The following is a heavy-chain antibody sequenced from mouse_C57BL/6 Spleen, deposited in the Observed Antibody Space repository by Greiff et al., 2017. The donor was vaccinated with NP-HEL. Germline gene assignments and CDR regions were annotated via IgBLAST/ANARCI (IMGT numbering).Heavy chain of an antibody. CDR2: IDPSDSET. Sequence: QVQLQQSGAELVRPGSSVKLSCKASGYTFTSYWMHWVKQRPIQGLEWIGNIDPSDSETHYNQKFKDKATLTVDKSSSTAYMQLSSLTSEDSAVYYCARGDYYGDWYFDVWGTGTTVTVSS. D-gene: IGHD1-1*01. V-gene: IGHV1-52*01. CDR1: GYTFTSYW. J-gene: IGHJ1*03. CDR3: ARGDYYGDWYFDV.